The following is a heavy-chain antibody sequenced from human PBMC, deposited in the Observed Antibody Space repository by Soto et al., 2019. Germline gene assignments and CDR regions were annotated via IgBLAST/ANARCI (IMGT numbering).Heavy chain of an antibody. CDR1: GLTFSAYG. J-gene: IGHJ3*02. CDR2: ISYDGSKK. CDR3: AKASHCNKGRCSLGLIGDRALDI. D-gene: IGHD2-8*01. Sequence: QARLVESGGGVVQPGRSLRLSCEASGLTFSAYGMHWVRQAPGKGLEWVATISYDGSKKYFGDSVKGRFTISRDNSKSTMDIELNSLRTEDTAVYYGAKASHCNKGRCSLGLIGDRALDIWGQGTMVTVAS. V-gene: IGHV3-30*18.